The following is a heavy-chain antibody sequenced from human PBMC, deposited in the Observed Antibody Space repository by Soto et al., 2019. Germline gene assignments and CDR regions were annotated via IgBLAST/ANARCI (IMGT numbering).Heavy chain of an antibody. J-gene: IGHJ5*02. Sequence: ASVKVSCKASGYTFTGYYMHWVRQAPGQGLEWMGWINPNSGGTNYAQKFQGWVTMTRDTSISTAYMELSRLRSDDTAVYYCARAPLYCSSTSCYGSWFDPWGQGTLVTVSS. D-gene: IGHD2-2*01. V-gene: IGHV1-2*04. CDR1: GYTFTGYY. CDR3: ARAPLYCSSTSCYGSWFDP. CDR2: INPNSGGT.